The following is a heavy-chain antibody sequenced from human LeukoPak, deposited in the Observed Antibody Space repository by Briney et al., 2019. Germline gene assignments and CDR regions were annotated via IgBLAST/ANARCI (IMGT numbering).Heavy chain of an antibody. CDR3: GRLFYDFWSGHYYYYMDV. D-gene: IGHD3-3*01. CDR2: IYYSGST. Sequence: SETLSLTCTVSGGSIRSTSYYWGWIRQPPGKGLEWIGSIYYSGSTYYNPSLRSRVTISVDTSKNQFSLKLSSVTAADTAVYYCGRLFYDFWSGHYYYYMDVWGKGTTVTVSS. J-gene: IGHJ6*03. V-gene: IGHV4-39*01. CDR1: GGSIRSTSYY.